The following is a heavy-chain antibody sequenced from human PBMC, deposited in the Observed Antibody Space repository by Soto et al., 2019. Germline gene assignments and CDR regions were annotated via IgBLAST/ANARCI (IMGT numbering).Heavy chain of an antibody. CDR3: VRTSLVVAAATREDY. J-gene: IGHJ4*02. CDR1: GFTFSSYW. Sequence: EVQLVESGGGLVQPGESLRLSCAASGFTFSSYWMHWIRHAPGKGLVWVSRINSDGSSTSYAGSVKGRFTISRDNAKNTLYLQMHSLRAEDTAVYYCVRTSLVVAAATREDYWGQGTLVTVSS. V-gene: IGHV3-74*01. D-gene: IGHD2-15*01. CDR2: INSDGSST.